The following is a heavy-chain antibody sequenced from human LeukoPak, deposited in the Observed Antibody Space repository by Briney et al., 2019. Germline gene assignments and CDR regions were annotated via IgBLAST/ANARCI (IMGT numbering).Heavy chain of an antibody. CDR2: MNPNSGNT. Sequence: ASVKVSCKASGYTFTSYDINWVRQATGQGLEWMGWMNPNSGNTAYAQKFQGRVTITRNTSISTAYMELSSLRSEDTAVYDCAREDYYDSGSNDYWGQGTLVTVSS. V-gene: IGHV1-8*03. D-gene: IGHD3-22*01. J-gene: IGHJ4*02. CDR1: GYTFTSYD. CDR3: AREDYYDSGSNDY.